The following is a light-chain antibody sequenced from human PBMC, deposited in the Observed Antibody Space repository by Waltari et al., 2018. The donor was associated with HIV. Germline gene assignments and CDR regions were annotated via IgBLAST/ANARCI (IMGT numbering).Light chain of an antibody. J-gene: IGKJ1*01. V-gene: IGKV2-28*01. CDR1: QSLLHSNGYNY. CDR3: MQALQTPLT. Sequence: DIVMTRSPLSLPVTPGEPASISCRSSQSLLHSNGYNYLDWYLQKPGQSPHLLIYLGSNRASGVPDRFSGRGSGTDFTLKISRVEAEDVGVYYCMQALQTPLTFGQGTKVEI. CDR2: LGS.